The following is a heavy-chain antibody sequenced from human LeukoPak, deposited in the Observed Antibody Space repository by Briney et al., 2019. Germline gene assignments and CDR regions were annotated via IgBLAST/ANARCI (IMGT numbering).Heavy chain of an antibody. D-gene: IGHD3-3*01. J-gene: IGHJ5*02. V-gene: IGHV4-4*07. CDR2: LLTGGST. Sequence: SETLSLTCTVSGGSISSFYWNWIRQPAGKGLEWIGRLLTGGSTTYNPSLKSRVTISVDKSKNRSSLKLSSVTAADTAVYYCARDEGSGHYVSWGEGTPVTESS. CDR3: ARDEGSGHYVS. CDR1: GGSISSFY.